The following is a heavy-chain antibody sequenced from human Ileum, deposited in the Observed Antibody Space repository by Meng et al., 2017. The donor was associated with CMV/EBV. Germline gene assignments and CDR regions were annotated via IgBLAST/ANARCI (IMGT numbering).Heavy chain of an antibody. D-gene: IGHD2-2*01. CDR2: IYYSGTT. Sequence: TVSGVSISSSGSFWSWIRQHPGKGLEWIGYIYYSGTTYYNPSLKSRVTISLDTSRNQFSLKLNSVTDADTAMYYCARTGSTSWGYFDYWGQGTLVTVSS. CDR1: GVSISSSGSF. CDR3: ARTGSTSWGYFDY. J-gene: IGHJ4*02. V-gene: IGHV4-31*02.